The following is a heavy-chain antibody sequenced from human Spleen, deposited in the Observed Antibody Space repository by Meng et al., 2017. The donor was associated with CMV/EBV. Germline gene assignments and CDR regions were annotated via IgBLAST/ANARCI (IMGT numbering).Heavy chain of an antibody. J-gene: IGHJ4*02. V-gene: IGHV3-21*01. CDR1: GFTFRSHS. CDR2: ISSRSGFI. CDR3: ARDSFALAPTDY. Sequence: SCAASGFTFRSHSMNWVRQTPGKGLEWVSSISSRSGFIYYADSVKGRFTVSRDNAKNSPYLQLNSLRAEDTAVYYCARDSFALAPTDYWGQGTLVTVSS. D-gene: IGHD2/OR15-2a*01.